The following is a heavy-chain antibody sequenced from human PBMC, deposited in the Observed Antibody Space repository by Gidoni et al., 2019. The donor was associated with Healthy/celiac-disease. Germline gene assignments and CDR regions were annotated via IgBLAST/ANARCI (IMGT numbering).Heavy chain of an antibody. Sequence: QVQLVQSGAEVKKPGSSVKVSCKASGGTFSSYALSWVRQAPGQGLEWMGGIIPIFGTANYAQKFQGRVTSTADKSTSTAYMELSSLRSEDTAVYYCARALPTYSEYYYYYYGMDVWGQGTTVTVSS. V-gene: IGHV1-69*06. CDR1: GGTFSSYA. J-gene: IGHJ6*02. CDR3: ARALPTYSEYYYYYYGMDV. D-gene: IGHD4-4*01. CDR2: IIPIFGTA.